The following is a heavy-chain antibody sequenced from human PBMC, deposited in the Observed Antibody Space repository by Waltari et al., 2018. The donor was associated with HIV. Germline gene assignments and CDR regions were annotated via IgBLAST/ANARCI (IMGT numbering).Heavy chain of an antibody. J-gene: IGHJ4*02. V-gene: IGHV3-7*01. CDR2: IKQDESEK. CDR3: AREALYDSSGYYFDY. CDR1: GFTFNKYW. D-gene: IGHD3-22*01. Sequence: EVQLVESGGGLVQPGGSLRLSRAASGFTFNKYWMTWVRQAQGKGLEWVANIKQDESEKYYVDSLKGRFTISRDNAKNSLFLQMNSLRVEDTAVYYCAREALYDSSGYYFDYWGQGTLVTVSS.